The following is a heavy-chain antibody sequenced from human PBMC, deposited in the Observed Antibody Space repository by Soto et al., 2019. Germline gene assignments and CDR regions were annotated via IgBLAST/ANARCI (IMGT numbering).Heavy chain of an antibody. CDR2: VYYRGRS. J-gene: IGHJ4*02. Sequence: AETLSLTCTVSGGSVTNSSYYWGWIRQSPGKGLEWIGSVYYRGRSYSKSSVKSRVTISVDTSKNRFSLSLNSVTASDTAVYFCVSQRTTVPTQAYFDYWGPGALVTVSS. D-gene: IGHD4-17*01. CDR3: VSQRTTVPTQAYFDY. V-gene: IGHV4-39*01. CDR1: GGSVTNSSYY.